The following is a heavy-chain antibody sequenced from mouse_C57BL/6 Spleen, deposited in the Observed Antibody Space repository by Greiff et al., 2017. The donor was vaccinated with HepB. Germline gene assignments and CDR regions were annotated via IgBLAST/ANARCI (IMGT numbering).Heavy chain of an antibody. CDR3: TRSDSSGYDY. J-gene: IGHJ2*01. Sequence: VKLVESGAELVRPGASVTLSCKASGYTFTDYEMHWVKQTPVHGLEWIGAIDPETGGTAYNQKFKGKAILTADKSSSTAYMELRSLTSEDSAVYYCTRSDSSGYDYWGQGTTLTVSS. V-gene: IGHV1-15*01. CDR1: GYTFTDYE. D-gene: IGHD3-2*02. CDR2: IDPETGGT.